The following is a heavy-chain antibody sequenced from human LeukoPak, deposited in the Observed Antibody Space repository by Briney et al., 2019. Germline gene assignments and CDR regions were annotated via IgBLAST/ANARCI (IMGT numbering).Heavy chain of an antibody. CDR3: ARDRYYDSSGVYYFDY. D-gene: IGHD3-22*01. J-gene: IGHJ4*02. CDR1: GFTFSSYT. Sequence: GGSLRLSCAASGFTFSSYTMHWVRQAPGKGLEWVAVISYDGSNTYYADSVKGRFTISRDISKNTLYLQMNSLRAEDTAAYYCARDRYYDSSGVYYFDYWGQGTLVTVSS. V-gene: IGHV3-30-3*01. CDR2: ISYDGSNT.